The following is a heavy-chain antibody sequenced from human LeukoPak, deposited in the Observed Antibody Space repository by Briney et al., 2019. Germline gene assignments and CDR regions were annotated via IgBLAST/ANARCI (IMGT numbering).Heavy chain of an antibody. Sequence: GGSLRLSCAASGFTFSGSAMHWVRQASGKGLEWVGRIRSKANSYATAYAASVKGRFTISRDDSKNTAYLQMNSLKTEDTAVYYCTRPRVPAAATWDAFDIWGQGTMVTVSS. CDR3: TRPRVPAAATWDAFDI. D-gene: IGHD2-2*01. CDR2: IRSKANSYAT. J-gene: IGHJ3*02. V-gene: IGHV3-73*01. CDR1: GFTFSGSA.